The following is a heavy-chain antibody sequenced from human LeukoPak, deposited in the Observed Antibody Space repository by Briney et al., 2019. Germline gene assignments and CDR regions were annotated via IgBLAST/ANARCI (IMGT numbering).Heavy chain of an antibody. V-gene: IGHV4-38-2*01. D-gene: IGHD2-2*01. CDR3: ERLPSTAEFRDY. CDR1: GYSISSGYY. CDR2: IYQSGST. J-gene: IGHJ4*02. Sequence: PSETLSLTCAVSGYSISSGYYWGWIRQPPGKGLEWIGSIYQSGSTYYNPSLKSRVTRSVDTSKNQFSQKLSSVTAAATSVYYSERLPSTAEFRDYWGQGTLVTVSS.